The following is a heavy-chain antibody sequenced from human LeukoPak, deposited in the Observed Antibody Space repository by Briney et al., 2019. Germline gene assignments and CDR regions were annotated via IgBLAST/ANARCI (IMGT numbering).Heavy chain of an antibody. V-gene: IGHV3-74*01. D-gene: IGHD3-22*01. Sequence: GGSLRLSCAASGFTFSSFWMHWVRQAPGKGLVWVSRIKSDGSSTSYADSVQGRFTISRDDAKNTLYLQINSLRAEDTAVYYCVRDHYYYDSSGYFHYWGQGTLVTVSS. CDR3: VRDHYYYDSSGYFHY. J-gene: IGHJ4*02. CDR1: GFTFSSFW. CDR2: IKSDGSST.